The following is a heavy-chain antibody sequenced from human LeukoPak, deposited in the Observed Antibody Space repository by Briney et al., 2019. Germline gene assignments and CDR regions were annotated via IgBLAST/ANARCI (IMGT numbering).Heavy chain of an antibody. J-gene: IGHJ4*02. CDR3: ARASRDGYNQNFDH. V-gene: IGHV3-66*01. D-gene: IGHD5-24*01. Sequence: GGSLRLSCAASGFTVSSTYMSWVRQAPGKGLEWVSVIQSGGSTYYADSVKGRFTLSRDNSRNTLYLQMDSLRASDTAMYYCARASRDGYNQNFDHWGQGTLVTVSS. CDR1: GFTVSSTY. CDR2: IQSGGST.